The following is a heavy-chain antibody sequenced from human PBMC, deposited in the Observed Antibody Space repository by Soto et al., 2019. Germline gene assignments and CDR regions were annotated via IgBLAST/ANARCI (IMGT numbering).Heavy chain of an antibody. CDR3: VKNYTFHDVLDM. J-gene: IGHJ3*02. CDR2: ITSSGGST. Sequence: HPGWSLRLSCVASGFTFRTNVMSWVRQTPGKGLAWVSAITSSGGSTYYADSVKGRFTISRDNSKNTLYLQMNSLRAEDTAVYHCVKNYTFHDVLDMWGQGTMVTVSS. CDR1: GFTFRTNV. V-gene: IGHV3-23*01. D-gene: IGHD3-10*01.